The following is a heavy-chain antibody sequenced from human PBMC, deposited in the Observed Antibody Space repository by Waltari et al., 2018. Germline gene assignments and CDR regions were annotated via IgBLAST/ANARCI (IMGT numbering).Heavy chain of an antibody. V-gene: IGHV3-30-3*01. CDR2: ISYDGSNK. J-gene: IGHJ6*03. D-gene: IGHD6-13*01. CDR3: ARDPAAAGTYYYMDV. CDR1: GFTFSSYA. Sequence: QVQLVESGGGVVQPGRSLRLSCAASGFTFSSYAMHWVRQAPGKGLEWVAVISYDGSNKYYADSVKGRFTISRDNSKNTLYLQMNSLRAEDTAVYYCARDPAAAGTYYYMDVWGKGTTVTISS.